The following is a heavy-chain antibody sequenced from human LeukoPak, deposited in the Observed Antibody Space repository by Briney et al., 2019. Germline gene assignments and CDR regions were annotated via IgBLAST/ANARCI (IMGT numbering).Heavy chain of an antibody. J-gene: IGHJ4*02. CDR2: ISYDGNYK. V-gene: IGHV3-30*04. CDR1: GFTFSKYS. Sequence: QAGGSLRLSCAASGFTFSKYSMHWVRQAPGKGLEWVTVISYDGNYKYYADSVKGRFTTSRDNSHYTLYLQLSNLTTDDTAVYYCARGRVVPATRLDYWGRGTLVTVSS. D-gene: IGHD2-15*01. CDR3: ARGRVVPATRLDY.